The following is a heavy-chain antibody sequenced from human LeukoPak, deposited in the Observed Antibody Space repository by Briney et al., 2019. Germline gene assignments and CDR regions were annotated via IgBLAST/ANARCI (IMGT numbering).Heavy chain of an antibody. J-gene: IGHJ4*02. CDR1: GFTFSSYA. V-gene: IGHV3-30*04. D-gene: IGHD6-19*01. CDR3: ARDDRLYSSGWSYYLDY. Sequence: GRSLRLSCAASGFTFSSYAMHWVRQAPGKGLEWVAVISYDGSNKYYADSVKGRFTISRDNSKNTLYLQMNSLRAEDTAVYYCARDDRLYSSGWSYYLDYWGQGTLVTVSS. CDR2: ISYDGSNK.